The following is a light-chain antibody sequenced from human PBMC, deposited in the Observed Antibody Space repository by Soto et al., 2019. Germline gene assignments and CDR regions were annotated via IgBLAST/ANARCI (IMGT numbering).Light chain of an antibody. V-gene: IGKV3-15*01. CDR1: RSVSTN. CDR2: GAS. CDR3: QQYNNWPPVT. J-gene: IGKJ2*01. Sequence: EIVMTQSPATLSVSPGERATLSCRASRSVSTNLGWYQQKPGQAPRLLIYGASTRATGVPARFSGSGSGTEFTLTICSLQSEDFAVYYCQQYNNWPPVTFGQGTKLEIK.